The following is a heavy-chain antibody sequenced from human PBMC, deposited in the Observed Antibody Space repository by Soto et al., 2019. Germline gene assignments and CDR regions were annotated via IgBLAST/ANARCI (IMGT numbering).Heavy chain of an antibody. CDR1: GVTFGSYS. CDR2: ISSSSSTI. J-gene: IGHJ4*02. V-gene: IGHV3-48*01. Sequence: GGSLRLSCAASGVTFGSYSMNWVRQAPGKGLEWVSYISSSSSTIYYADSVKGRFTISRDNAKNSLYLQMNSLRAEDTAVYYCARKRFGELLSIDYWGQGTLVTVSS. D-gene: IGHD3-10*01. CDR3: ARKRFGELLSIDY.